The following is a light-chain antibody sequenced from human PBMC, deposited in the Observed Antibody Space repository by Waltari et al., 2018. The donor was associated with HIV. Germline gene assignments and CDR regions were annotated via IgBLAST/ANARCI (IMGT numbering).Light chain of an antibody. J-gene: IGKJ1*01. V-gene: IGKV1-39*01. CDR3: QQSFNVPRT. CDR2: AAS. CDR1: QNVDTY. Sequence: IQMTQSPSSLSPSVGDRITITCRASQNVDTYISWYHHKPGKAPKLLIYAASTLQSGVPSRFSGSGSGTEFTLIISSLQPEDFATYYCQQSFNVPRTFGQGTKVEVK.